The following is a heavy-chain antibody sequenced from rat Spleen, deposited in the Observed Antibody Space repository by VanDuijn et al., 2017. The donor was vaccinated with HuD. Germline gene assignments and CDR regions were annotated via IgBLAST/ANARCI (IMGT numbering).Heavy chain of an antibody. V-gene: IGHV5-20*01. CDR3: TTVAYSGPHYLDY. D-gene: IGHD1-1*01. CDR1: GFIFSDHY. Sequence: EVQLVESDGGLVRPGRSLKLSCAASGFIFSDHYVAWVRQAPTKGLEWVATINYDGNNTYYRDSVKGRFTISRNNAKSSLSLQMDSLRSEDTASYYCTTVAYSGPHYLDYWGQGVVVTVSS. CDR2: INYDGNNT. J-gene: IGHJ2*01.